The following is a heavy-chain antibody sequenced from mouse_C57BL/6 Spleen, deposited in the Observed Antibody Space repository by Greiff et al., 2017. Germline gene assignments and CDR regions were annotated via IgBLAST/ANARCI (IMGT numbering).Heavy chain of an antibody. CDR2: IDPSDSYT. V-gene: IGHV1-59*01. CDR3: AKGDYDVGYAMDY. J-gene: IGHJ4*01. Sequence: QVQLQQPGAELVRPGTSVKLSCKASGYTFTSYWMHWVKQRPGPGLEWLGVIDPSDSYTNYNQKFKGKATLTVDTSSITAYMQLSSLTSEDSAVYYCAKGDYDVGYAMDYWGQGTSVTVSS. D-gene: IGHD2-4*01. CDR1: GYTFTSYW.